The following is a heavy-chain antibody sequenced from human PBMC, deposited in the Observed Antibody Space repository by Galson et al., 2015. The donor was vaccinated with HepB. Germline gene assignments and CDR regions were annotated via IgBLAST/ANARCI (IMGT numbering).Heavy chain of an antibody. Sequence: SVKVSCKASGYTFTSYGISWVRQAPGQGLEWMGWISAYNGNTNYAQKLQGRVTMTTDTSTSTAYMELRSLRSDDTAVYYRARDRPFMITFGGVTGWGQGTLVTVSS. CDR1: GYTFTSYG. D-gene: IGHD3-16*01. CDR2: ISAYNGNT. V-gene: IGHV1-18*04. CDR3: ARDRPFMITFGGVTG. J-gene: IGHJ4*02.